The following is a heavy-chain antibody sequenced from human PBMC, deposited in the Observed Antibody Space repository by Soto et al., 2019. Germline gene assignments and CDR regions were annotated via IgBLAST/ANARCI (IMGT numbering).Heavy chain of an antibody. CDR3: AKGGGDFWTGYVDRFYYFGMDV. Sequence: PGGSLRLSCAASGFTFSGYAMSWVRQAPGKGLEWVSVISGSGGSTYYADSVGGRFTISRDNSKNTLYLQVNSLRAEDTAVYYCAKGGGDFWTGYVDRFYYFGMDVWGQGTTVTVSS. J-gene: IGHJ6*02. V-gene: IGHV3-23*01. CDR1: GFTFSGYA. D-gene: IGHD3-3*01. CDR2: ISGSGGST.